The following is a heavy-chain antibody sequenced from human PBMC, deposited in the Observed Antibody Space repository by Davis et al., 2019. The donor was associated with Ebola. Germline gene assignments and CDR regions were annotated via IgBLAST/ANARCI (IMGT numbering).Heavy chain of an antibody. CDR1: GFTFSDYG. V-gene: IGHV3-23*01. J-gene: IGHJ4*02. CDR3: AKEWGSAQTNWYTIDY. Sequence: GESLKISCGVSGFTFSDYGMSWVRQAPGRGLEWVAASGSGGLTFYADSVNGRFPISKDNSKNTVHLQMNSLRAGDTAVYYCAKEWGSAQTNWYTIDYWGQGTLVTVSS. CDR2: SGSGGLT. D-gene: IGHD1/OR15-1a*01.